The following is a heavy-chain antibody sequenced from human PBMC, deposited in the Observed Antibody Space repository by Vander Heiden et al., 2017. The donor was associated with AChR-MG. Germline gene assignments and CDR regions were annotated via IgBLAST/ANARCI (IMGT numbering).Heavy chain of an antibody. D-gene: IGHD6-25*01. V-gene: IGHV3-30*03. Sequence: QVQLVESGGGVVQPGRSLRLSCVASGFTFSGYGMHWVRQAPGKGLEWVAVISYDGSKKYFADSVKGRFTISRDISKNTLYLQMNSLRAEDTAVYYCARTHNFHISGTIDYWGQGTLVTVSS. CDR2: ISYDGSKK. CDR3: ARTHNFHISGTIDY. J-gene: IGHJ4*02. CDR1: GFTFSGYG.